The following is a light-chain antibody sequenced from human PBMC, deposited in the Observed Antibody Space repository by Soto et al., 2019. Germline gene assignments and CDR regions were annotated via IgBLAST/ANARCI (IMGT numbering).Light chain of an antibody. CDR3: SPYTSNSNPI. CDR1: SSDVGGYNY. J-gene: IGLJ2*01. Sequence: QSALTQPASVSGSPGQSITISCTGTSSDVGGYNYVSWYQQHPGKAPKLMFYDVSNRPSGLSNRFSGSKSGNTASLPLSGPHDEHEAHHYCSPYTSNSNPILGEATKLTVL. CDR2: DVS. V-gene: IGLV2-14*01.